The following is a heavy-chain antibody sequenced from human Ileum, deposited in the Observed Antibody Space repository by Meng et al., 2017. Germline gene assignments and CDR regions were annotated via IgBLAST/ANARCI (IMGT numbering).Heavy chain of an antibody. D-gene: IGHD6-19*01. J-gene: IGHJ4*02. V-gene: IGHV1-18*01. Sequence: QVQLVQSGMEGKKPGASVKVSCKPSGYTFTTFGISWVRQAPGQGLEWMGWIDPGNGNRNFAQKFQDRITLTTDTTTTTAYMELRSLRSDDTAIFYCARDRQWVFDYWGQGTLVTVSS. CDR2: IDPGNGNR. CDR3: ARDRQWVFDY. CDR1: GYTFTTFG.